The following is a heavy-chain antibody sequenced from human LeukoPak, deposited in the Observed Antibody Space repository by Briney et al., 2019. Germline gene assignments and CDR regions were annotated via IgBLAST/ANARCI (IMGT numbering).Heavy chain of an antibody. D-gene: IGHD3-3*01. CDR3: ARDKDGVAIFGAPNNWFDP. CDR1: GGTFSSYA. V-gene: IGHV1-69*04. J-gene: IGHJ5*02. CDR2: IIPILGIA. Sequence: GASVKVSCKASGGTFSSYAISWVRQAPGQGLEWMGRIIPILGIANYAQKFQGRVTITADKSTSTAYMELSSLRSEDTAVYYCARDKDGVAIFGAPNNWFDPWGQGTLVTVSS.